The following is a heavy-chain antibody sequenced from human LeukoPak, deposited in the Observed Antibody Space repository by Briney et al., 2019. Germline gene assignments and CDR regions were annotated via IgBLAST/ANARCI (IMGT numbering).Heavy chain of an antibody. Sequence: GGSLRLSCAASGFTFDDYAMHWVRQAPGKGLEWVSLISWDGGSTYYADSVKGRFTISRDNSKNSLYLQMNSLRAEDTALYYCAKDHTIFGVVTFFDHWGQGTLVTVSS. CDR2: ISWDGGST. CDR1: GFTFDDYA. V-gene: IGHV3-43D*04. D-gene: IGHD3-3*01. CDR3: AKDHTIFGVVTFFDH. J-gene: IGHJ4*02.